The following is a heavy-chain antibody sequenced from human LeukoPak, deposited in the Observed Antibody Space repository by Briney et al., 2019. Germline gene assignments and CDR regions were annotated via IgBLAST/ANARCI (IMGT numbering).Heavy chain of an antibody. Sequence: SETLSLTCSVSGGSISSYYWTWIRQPPGKGLEWIGYIYACGNTYYNPSLKSRLTISVDTSKNQFSLNLTSVTAADTAVYYCARQGGQQLPPLYWGRGTLVTVSS. CDR3: ARQGGQQLPPLY. J-gene: IGHJ4*02. CDR1: GGSISSYY. CDR2: IYACGNT. V-gene: IGHV4-4*09. D-gene: IGHD6-13*01.